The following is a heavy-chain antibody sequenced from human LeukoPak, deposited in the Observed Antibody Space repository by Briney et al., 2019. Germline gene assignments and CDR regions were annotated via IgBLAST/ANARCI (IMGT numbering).Heavy chain of an antibody. Sequence: GGSLRLSCAASGFIFSTNEMHWVRQAPGKGLVWVSRIFNDETNRGYADSVKGRFTISRDNAKNTLYLQMNSLTGEDTAVYYCARGGVPGAYDIWGQGTMVTVS. CDR2: IFNDETNR. D-gene: IGHD1-26*01. V-gene: IGHV3-74*01. J-gene: IGHJ3*02. CDR3: ARGGVPGAYDI. CDR1: GFIFSTNE.